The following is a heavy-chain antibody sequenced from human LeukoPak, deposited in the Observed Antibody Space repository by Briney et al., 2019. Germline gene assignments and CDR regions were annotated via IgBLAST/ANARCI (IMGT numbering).Heavy chain of an antibody. CDR2: ISAYNGNT. V-gene: IGHV1-18*01. D-gene: IGHD3-9*01. CDR3: ARSHYDILTGYYSNWFDP. J-gene: IGHJ5*02. CDR1: GYTFTSYG. Sequence: GASVKVSCKASGYTFTSYGISWVRQAPGQGLEWMGWISAYNGNTNYAQKLQGRVTMTTDTSTSTAYMELRSLRSDDTAVYYCARSHYDILTGYYSNWFDPWGQGTLVTVSS.